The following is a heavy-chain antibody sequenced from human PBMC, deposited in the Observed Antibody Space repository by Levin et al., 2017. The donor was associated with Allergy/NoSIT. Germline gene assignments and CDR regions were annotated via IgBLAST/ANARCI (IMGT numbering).Heavy chain of an antibody. J-gene: IGHJ4*02. CDR3: AGTGISEYYYDSSGYYPFDY. D-gene: IGHD3-22*01. CDR2: IYYSGST. CDR1: GGSISSSSYY. V-gene: IGHV4-39*01. Sequence: SETLSLTCTVSGGSISSSSYYWGWIRQPPGKGLEWIGSIYYSGSTYYNPSLKSRVTISVDTSKNQFSLKLSSVTAADTAVYYCAGTGISEYYYDSSGYYPFDYWGQGTLVTVSS.